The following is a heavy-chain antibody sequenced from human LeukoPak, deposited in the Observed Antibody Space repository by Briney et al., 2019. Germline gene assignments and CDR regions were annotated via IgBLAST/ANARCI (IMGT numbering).Heavy chain of an antibody. CDR3: GSWAGTPGGDFSGPLDF. CDR2: INPSGGST. CDR1: GYTFNSYY. D-gene: IGHD2-15*01. Sequence: ASVKVSCKASGYTFNSYYMHWVRQAPGQGLEWMGIINPSGGSTSYATKFQGRVTITRDTSASTDYMELTSLRFEDTAVYYCGSWAGTPGGDFSGPLDFWGQGTLVTVSS. J-gene: IGHJ4*02. V-gene: IGHV1-46*02.